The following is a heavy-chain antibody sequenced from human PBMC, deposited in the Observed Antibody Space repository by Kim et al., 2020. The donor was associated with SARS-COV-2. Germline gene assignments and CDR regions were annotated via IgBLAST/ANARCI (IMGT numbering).Heavy chain of an antibody. Sequence: SETLSLTCTVSGGSISSTSYYWGWVRQPPGKGLECIGTIYYSGSTYYNPSLKSRVTISVDTSKNQFSLKLRSVTAADTAVYYCARMTRIYESSGYVYWGQGTLVTVSS. CDR2: IYYSGST. CDR1: GGSISSTSYY. J-gene: IGHJ4*02. V-gene: IGHV4-39*01. D-gene: IGHD3-22*01. CDR3: ARMTRIYESSGYVY.